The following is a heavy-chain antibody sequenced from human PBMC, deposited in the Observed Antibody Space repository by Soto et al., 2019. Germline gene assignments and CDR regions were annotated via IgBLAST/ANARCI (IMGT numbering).Heavy chain of an antibody. CDR3: AKDRLQSSYYYYYMDV. D-gene: IGHD4-4*01. CDR1: GFTFSSYA. V-gene: IGHV3-23*01. Sequence: PGGSLRLSCAASGFTFSSYAMSWVRQAPGKGLEWVSAISGSGGSTYYADSVKGRFTISRDNSKNTLYLQMNSLRAEDTAVYYCAKDRLQSSYYYYYMDVWGKGTTVTVS. J-gene: IGHJ6*03. CDR2: ISGSGGST.